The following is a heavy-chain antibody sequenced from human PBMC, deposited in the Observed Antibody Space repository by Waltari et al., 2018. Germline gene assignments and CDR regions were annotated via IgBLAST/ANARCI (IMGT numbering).Heavy chain of an antibody. Sequence: QVQLQESGPGLVKPSETLSLTCSVSGCSISNYYWNWIRQTPGKGLEWIGYISSSGQTNYNPSLTSRVSVSLATSKTRFSPRLSSVTAAATAVYYCASATYYDFSSAYSFDNWGQGTLVTVSS. V-gene: IGHV4-59*01. CDR1: GCSISNYY. J-gene: IGHJ4*02. CDR2: ISSSGQT. D-gene: IGHD3-3*01. CDR3: ASATYYDFSSAYSFDN.